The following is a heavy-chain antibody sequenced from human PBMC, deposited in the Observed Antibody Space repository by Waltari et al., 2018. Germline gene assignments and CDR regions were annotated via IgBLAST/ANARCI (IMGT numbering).Heavy chain of an antibody. CDR3: ARQGSSSSPTYFDY. V-gene: IGHV4-38-2*01. CDR1: GYSISSGYY. Sequence: QVQLQESGPGLVKPSDTLSLTCAVSGYSISSGYYWGWIRQPPGKGLEWIGSIYHSGSTYYNPSLKSRVTISVDTSKNQFSLKLSSVTAADTAVYYCARQGSSSSPTYFDYWGQGTLVTVSS. CDR2: IYHSGST. D-gene: IGHD6-6*01. J-gene: IGHJ4*02.